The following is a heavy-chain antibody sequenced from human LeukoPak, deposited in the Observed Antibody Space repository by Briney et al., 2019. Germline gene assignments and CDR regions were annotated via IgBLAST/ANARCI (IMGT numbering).Heavy chain of an antibody. CDR3: AKGPLGATPFDY. J-gene: IGHJ4*02. CDR2: ISGSGGST. Sequence: GGSLRLSCAASGFTFSSYAMRSVRQAPGKWLEWVSAISGSGGSTYYADSVKGRFTISRDNSKNTLYLQMNSLRAEDTAVYYCAKGPLGATPFDYWGQGTLVTVSS. V-gene: IGHV3-23*01. D-gene: IGHD1-26*01. CDR1: GFTFSSYA.